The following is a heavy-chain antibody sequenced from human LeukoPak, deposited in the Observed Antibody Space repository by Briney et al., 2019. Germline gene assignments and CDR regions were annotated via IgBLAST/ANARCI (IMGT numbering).Heavy chain of an antibody. D-gene: IGHD5-18*01. J-gene: IGHJ4*02. Sequence: HVASVKVAWKASGGTFSSYAISWVRQAPGQGLEWMGRIIPIFGIANYAQKFQGRVTITADKSTSTACMELSSLRSEDTAVYYCARGSVDTAMVSEYYFDYWGQGTLVTVSS. CDR2: IIPIFGIA. CDR1: GGTFSSYA. V-gene: IGHV1-69*04. CDR3: ARGSVDTAMVSEYYFDY.